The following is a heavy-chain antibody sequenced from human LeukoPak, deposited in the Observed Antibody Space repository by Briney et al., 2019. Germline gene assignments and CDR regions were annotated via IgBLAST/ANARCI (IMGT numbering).Heavy chain of an antibody. D-gene: IGHD2-2*01. J-gene: IGHJ4*02. CDR1: GFTFSNYG. Sequence: GGSLRLSCAASGFTFSNYGMHWVRQAPGKGLEWVAVIWYDGSKKYYADSVKGRFTISRDDSKNTLYPQVNSLRAEDTAVYYCARDYCSTTSCLDYWGQGTLVTVSS. V-gene: IGHV3-33*01. CDR2: IWYDGSKK. CDR3: ARDYCSTTSCLDY.